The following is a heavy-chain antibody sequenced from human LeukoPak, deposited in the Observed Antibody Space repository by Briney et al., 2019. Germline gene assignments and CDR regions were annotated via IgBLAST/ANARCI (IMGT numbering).Heavy chain of an antibody. CDR3: ARDRIAARWFDP. CDR1: GGSISSYY. Sequence: SETLSLTCTVSGGSISSYYWSWIRQPPGKGLEWIGEINHSGSTNYNPSLKSRVTISVDTSKNQFSLKLSSVTAADTAVYYCARDRIAARWFDPWGQGTLVTVSS. CDR2: INHSGST. V-gene: IGHV4-34*01. D-gene: IGHD6-6*01. J-gene: IGHJ5*02.